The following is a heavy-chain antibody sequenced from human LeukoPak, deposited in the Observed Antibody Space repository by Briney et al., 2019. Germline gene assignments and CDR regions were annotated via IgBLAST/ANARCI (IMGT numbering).Heavy chain of an antibody. D-gene: IGHD6-19*01. CDR2: INSDGSST. J-gene: IGHJ3*01. V-gene: IGHV3-74*01. Sequence: GGSLRLSCAASGFTFSSYWMHWVRQAPGKGLVWVSRINSDGSSTSYADSVKGRFTISRDNAKNTLNLQLNSLRAEDTAAYYCARGGYSSGWSNMDVWGQGTMVTVSS. CDR3: ARGGYSSGWSNMDV. CDR1: GFTFSSYW.